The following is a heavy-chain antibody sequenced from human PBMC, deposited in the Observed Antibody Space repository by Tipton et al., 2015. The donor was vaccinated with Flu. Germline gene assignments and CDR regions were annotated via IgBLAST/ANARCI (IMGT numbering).Heavy chain of an antibody. Sequence: SLRLSCAASGFSFSDYWMSWVRQPPGKGLEWVANIKQDGTEIHYVESVKGRFTISRDNARNALSLQMNNLRAADTAVYYCARKVGGYWGQGTLVTVSS. CDR1: GFSFSDYW. V-gene: IGHV3-7*01. D-gene: IGHD1-26*01. J-gene: IGHJ4*02. CDR3: ARKVGGY. CDR2: IKQDGTEI.